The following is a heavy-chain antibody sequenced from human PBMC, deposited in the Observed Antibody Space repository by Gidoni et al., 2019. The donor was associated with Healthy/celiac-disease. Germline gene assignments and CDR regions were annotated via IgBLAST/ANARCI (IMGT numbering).Heavy chain of an antibody. J-gene: IGHJ4*02. D-gene: IGHD1-1*01. Sequence: QLQLQESGPGLVEPSETLSLTCPVSGGSISKSRSYWGWIRPPPGKGLEWIGSIYYSGNTYYNPSLKSRVTISVDTSKNQFSLKLSSVTAADTAVYYCARRTTGGDYYFDYWGQGALVTVSS. CDR2: IYYSGNT. CDR1: GGSISKSRSY. V-gene: IGHV4-39*01. CDR3: ARRTTGGDYYFDY.